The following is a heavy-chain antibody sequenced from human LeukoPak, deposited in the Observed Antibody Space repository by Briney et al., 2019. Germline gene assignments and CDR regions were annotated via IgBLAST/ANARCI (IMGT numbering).Heavy chain of an antibody. D-gene: IGHD3-10*01. Sequence: SGPTLVKPTQTLTLTCAFSGFSVTTNGVGVGWIRQPPGKALEWLALIYWDNDKRYSPALKTRLTIARDTSKNQVVLTMTNMDPVDTATYSCAHSLYYGSGSYYFDYWGQGTLVTVSS. CDR3: AHSLYYGSGSYYFDY. CDR1: GFSVTTNGVG. CDR2: IYWDNDK. V-gene: IGHV2-5*02. J-gene: IGHJ4*02.